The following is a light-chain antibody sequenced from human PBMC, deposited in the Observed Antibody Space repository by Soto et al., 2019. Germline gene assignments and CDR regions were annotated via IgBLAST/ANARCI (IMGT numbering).Light chain of an antibody. CDR1: SSDVGGYNY. V-gene: IGLV2-8*01. J-gene: IGLJ1*01. CDR3: SSYAGSNNYV. Sequence: QSALTQPPSASGSPGQSVTISCTGTSSDVGGYNYVSWYQQHPGKAPKLMIYEVSKRPSGVPDRFSGSKSGNTASLTVSGLQAEEEADYNCSSYAGSNNYVFGTGTKVTV. CDR2: EVS.